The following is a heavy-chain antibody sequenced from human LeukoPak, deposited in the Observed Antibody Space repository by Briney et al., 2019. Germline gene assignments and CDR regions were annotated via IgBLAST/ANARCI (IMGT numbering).Heavy chain of an antibody. CDR3: ARGDKYCSSTSCYLDAFDI. CDR2: IREHNGNT. CDR1: GYTFTSYG. Sequence: ASVKVSCKASGYTFTSYGISWVRQAPGKGLEWMGWIREHNGNTNYAQEIQGRVTITRNTSISTAYMELSSLRSEDTAVYYCARGDKYCSSTSCYLDAFDIWGQGTMVTVSS. D-gene: IGHD2-2*01. J-gene: IGHJ3*02. V-gene: IGHV1-18*01.